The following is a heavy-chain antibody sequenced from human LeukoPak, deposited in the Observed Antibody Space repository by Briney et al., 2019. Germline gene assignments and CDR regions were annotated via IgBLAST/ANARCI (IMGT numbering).Heavy chain of an antibody. V-gene: IGHV3-48*03. D-gene: IGHD3-10*01. Sequence: PGGSLRLSCAASGFTFSSYEMNWVRQAPGKGLEWVSYISSSGSTIYYADSVKGRFTFSRDNAKNSLYLQMNSLRAEDTAVYYCASTGRDYYYGMDVWGQGTTVTVSS. CDR1: GFTFSSYE. CDR3: ASTGRDYYYGMDV. J-gene: IGHJ6*02. CDR2: ISSSGSTI.